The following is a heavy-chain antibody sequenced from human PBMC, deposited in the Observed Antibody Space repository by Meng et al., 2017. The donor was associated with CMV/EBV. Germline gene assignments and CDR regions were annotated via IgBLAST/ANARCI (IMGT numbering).Heavy chain of an antibody. CDR3: ARGWIQLWLMGY. Sequence: ASVKVSCKASGYTFTGYYMHWVRQAPGQGLEWMGWINPNSGGTNYAQKVQGRATMTRDTSISTAYMELSRLRSDDTAVYYCARGWIQLWLMGYWGQGTLVTVSS. CDR1: GYTFTGYY. D-gene: IGHD5-18*01. J-gene: IGHJ4*02. CDR2: INPNSGGT. V-gene: IGHV1-2*02.